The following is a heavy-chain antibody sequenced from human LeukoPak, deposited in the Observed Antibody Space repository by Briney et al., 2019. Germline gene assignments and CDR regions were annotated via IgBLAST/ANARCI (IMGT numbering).Heavy chain of an antibody. CDR3: ARDLRELAR. J-gene: IGHJ4*02. CDR1: GFTFSSYT. Sequence: PGGSLRLSCAASGFTFSSYTMTWVRQAPGKGLEWVSSISSSSNYIYYADSVNRRFISSRDNAKNALYLQMNSLRAEDTAVYYCARDLRELARWGQGTLVTVSS. V-gene: IGHV3-21*01. CDR2: ISSSSNYI. D-gene: IGHD1-26*01.